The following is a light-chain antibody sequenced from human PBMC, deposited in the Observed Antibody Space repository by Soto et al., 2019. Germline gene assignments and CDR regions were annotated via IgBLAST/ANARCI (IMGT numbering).Light chain of an antibody. CDR2: AAS. CDR1: QSVRSN. V-gene: IGKV3-15*01. CDR3: QQYNDWWT. Sequence: EIVLTQSPATLSVSPGNRATLSCRASQSVRSNLAWYQQKSGQAPRLLIYAASTRATGIPARFSGSGSGTEFTLTISSLQSEDFAVYYCQQYNDWWTFGQGTKV. J-gene: IGKJ1*01.